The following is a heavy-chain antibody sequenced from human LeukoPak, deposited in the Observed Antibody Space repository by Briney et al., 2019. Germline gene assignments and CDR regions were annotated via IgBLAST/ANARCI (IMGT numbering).Heavy chain of an antibody. D-gene: IGHD5-12*01. CDR1: GGSISSGSHY. CDR3: ARGGPYMVALGT. Sequence: PSQTLSLTCTVSGGSISSGSHYWSWIRQPAGKGLEWIGRIYTSGSTHYNPSLKSRVTISVDTSMNQFSLKLSSVTAADTAVYYCARGGPYMVALGTWGQGTLVTVPS. J-gene: IGHJ5*02. CDR2: IYTSGST. V-gene: IGHV4-61*02.